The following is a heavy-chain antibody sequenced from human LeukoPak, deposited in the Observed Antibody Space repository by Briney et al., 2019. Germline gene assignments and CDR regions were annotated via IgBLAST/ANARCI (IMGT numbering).Heavy chain of an antibody. D-gene: IGHD3-22*01. CDR3: ARDQGDYYDSSGYVDY. V-gene: IGHV3-21*01. CDR1: GFPFSSYS. CDR2: ISSSSSYI. J-gene: IGHJ4*02. Sequence: GSLRLSCAASGFPFSSYSMKWVRQAPGKGLEWGSSISSSSSYIYYADSVKGRFTISRDNAKNSLYLQMNSLRAEDTAVYYCARDQGDYYDSSGYVDYWGQGTLVTVSS.